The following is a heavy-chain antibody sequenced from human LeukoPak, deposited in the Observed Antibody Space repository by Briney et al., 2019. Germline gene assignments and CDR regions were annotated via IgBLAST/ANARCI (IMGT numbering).Heavy chain of an antibody. V-gene: IGHV4-59*08. D-gene: IGHD3-22*01. CDR3: ARLIGYYYGMDV. CDR1: GGSIRIYY. Sequence: PETLSLTCTVSGGSIRIYYCSWIRQPPGKGLEWIGYIYYSGSTNYNPSLKSRVTISVDTSKNQFSLKLSSVTAADTAVYYCARLIGYYYGMDVWGQGTTVTVSS. J-gene: IGHJ6*02. CDR2: IYYSGST.